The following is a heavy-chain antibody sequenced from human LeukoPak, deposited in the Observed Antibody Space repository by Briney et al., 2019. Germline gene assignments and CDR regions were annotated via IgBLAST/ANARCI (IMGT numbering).Heavy chain of an antibody. CDR1: GYTFTNYD. D-gene: IGHD6-13*01. Sequence: ASVTVSYKASGYTFTNYDINWVRQATGQGLEWMGWMNPNSGNTGYAQKFQGRVTITRNASISTAYMEQSSLRSEDTAVYYCARGFRWKQQLVRRAYYFDYWGQGTLVTVSS. V-gene: IGHV1-8*03. CDR2: MNPNSGNT. J-gene: IGHJ4*02. CDR3: ARGFRWKQQLVRRAYYFDY.